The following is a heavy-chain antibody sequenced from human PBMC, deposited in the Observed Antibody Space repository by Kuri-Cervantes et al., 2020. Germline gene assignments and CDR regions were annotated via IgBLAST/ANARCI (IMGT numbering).Heavy chain of an antibody. V-gene: IGHV4-4*07. J-gene: IGHJ3*02. CDR2: IYTSGST. D-gene: IGHD6-19*01. Sequence: ESLQISCTVSGGSISSYYWTWIRQSTGKGLEWIGRIYTSGSTDYNPSLKSRVTISIDTSKNQFSLKLSSVTAADPAVYYCARDSAVVGTPHGTAFDIWGQGTMVTVSS. CDR3: ARDSAVVGTPHGTAFDI. CDR1: GGSISSYY.